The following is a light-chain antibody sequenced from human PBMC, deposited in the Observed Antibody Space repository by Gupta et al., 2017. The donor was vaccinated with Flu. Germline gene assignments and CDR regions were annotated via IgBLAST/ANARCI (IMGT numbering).Light chain of an antibody. V-gene: IGKV3-15*01. Sequence: PATLSVSPGETVTLSCRASQSVSVNVAWYQQKPGQAPRLLIYGASTRATGVPARFSGSGSGTGFTLTIDSLQSEDFAVYDCQQDDSWPHSFGQGSKVEIK. CDR3: QQDDSWPHS. CDR2: GAS. CDR1: QSVSVN. J-gene: IGKJ2*01.